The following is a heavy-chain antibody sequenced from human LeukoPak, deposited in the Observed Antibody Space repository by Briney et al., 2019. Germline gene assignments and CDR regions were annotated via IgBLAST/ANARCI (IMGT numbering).Heavy chain of an antibody. D-gene: IGHD4-17*01. V-gene: IGHV3-74*01. CDR1: GFSFSNHW. J-gene: IGHJ4*02. Sequence: PGGSLRLSCAASGFSFSNHWMHWVRQVPGEGLVWVSRITSDGYTTNYADSVKGRFTISRDNAKNSLYLQMNSLRAEDTAVYYCARASFYGDYALDYWGQGTLVTVSS. CDR3: ARASFYGDYALDY. CDR2: ITSDGYTT.